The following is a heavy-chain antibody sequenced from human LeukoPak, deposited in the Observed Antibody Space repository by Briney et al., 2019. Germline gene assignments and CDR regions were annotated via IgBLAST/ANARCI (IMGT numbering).Heavy chain of an antibody. V-gene: IGHV1-2*04. CDR1: GYTFTGYY. J-gene: IGHJ4*02. Sequence: ASVKVSCKASGYTFTGYYMHWVRQAPGQGLEWMGWINPNSGGTNYAQKFQGWVTMTRDTSISTAYMELSRLRSDDTAVYYCARVFRTNGSGSRGSFGYWGQGTLVTVSS. D-gene: IGHD3-10*01. CDR2: INPNSGGT. CDR3: ARVFRTNGSGSRGSFGY.